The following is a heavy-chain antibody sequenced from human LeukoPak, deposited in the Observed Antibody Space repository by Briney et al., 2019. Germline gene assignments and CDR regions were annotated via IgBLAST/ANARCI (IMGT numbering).Heavy chain of an antibody. D-gene: IGHD2-15*01. CDR3: ARVRTPYCSGGSCYVFDY. J-gene: IGHJ4*02. Sequence: PGRSLRLSCAASGFTFSSYAMHWVRQAPGKGLEWVAVISYDGSNKYYADSVKGRFTISRDNSKNTLYLQMNSLRAEDTAVYYCARVRTPYCSGGSCYVFDYWGQGTLVTVSS. V-gene: IGHV3-30-3*01. CDR1: GFTFSSYA. CDR2: ISYDGSNK.